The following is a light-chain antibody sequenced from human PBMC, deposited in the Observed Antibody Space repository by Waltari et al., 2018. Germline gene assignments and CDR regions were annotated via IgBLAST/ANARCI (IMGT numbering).Light chain of an antibody. J-gene: IGKJ2*01. CDR1: QGSSSY. CDR3: QQFNSHPYT. Sequence: IQLTQSPSSLSASVGDRVTITCRASQGSSSYLAWYQQKPGKAPKLLIYAASTLQSGVPSRFSGSGSGSDFTLTISSLQPEDFAIYFCQQFNSHPYTFGQGTKLEI. V-gene: IGKV1-9*01. CDR2: AAS.